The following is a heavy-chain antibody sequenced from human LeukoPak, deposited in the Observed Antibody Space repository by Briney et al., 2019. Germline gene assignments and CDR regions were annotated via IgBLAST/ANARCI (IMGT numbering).Heavy chain of an antibody. Sequence: SGGSLRLSCAASGFTFSSYAMSWVRQAPGKGLEWVSAISGSGGSTYYADSVKGRFTISRDNSKNTLYLQLNSLRAEDTAVYYCAKGPLVATPQYFQHWGQGTLVTVSS. J-gene: IGHJ1*01. V-gene: IGHV3-23*01. CDR2: ISGSGGST. D-gene: IGHD5-12*01. CDR1: GFTFSSYA. CDR3: AKGPLVATPQYFQH.